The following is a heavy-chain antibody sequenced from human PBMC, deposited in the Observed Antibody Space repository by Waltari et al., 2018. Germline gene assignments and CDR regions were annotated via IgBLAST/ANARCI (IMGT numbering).Heavy chain of an antibody. V-gene: IGHV3-64D*06. CDR2: ISDNGGST. CDR1: GFTFSRNT. J-gene: IGHJ4*02. D-gene: IGHD6-13*01. CDR3: VSPYSAAAGTNY. Sequence: CPASGFTFSRNTMYWVRQAPGKGLECVSVISDNGGSTNYADSVKGRFTISRDNSKNTLYLQMSSLKTEDTAVYYCVSPYSAAAGTNYWGQGTLVTVSS.